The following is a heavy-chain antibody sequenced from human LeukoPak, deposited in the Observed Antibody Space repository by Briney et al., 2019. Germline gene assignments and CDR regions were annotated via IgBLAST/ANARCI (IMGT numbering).Heavy chain of an antibody. CDR3: GRDPSARVTIDF. D-gene: IGHD5-24*01. Sequence: GGSMRLSCAASGFTFSNYAMHWVRQAPGKGLEWVAIVTHDGRNQYYAESVKGRFTISRDSSKNTVSLQMNSLRAGDSALYYCGRDPSARVTIDFWGQGTLVTVSS. J-gene: IGHJ4*02. CDR2: VTHDGRNQ. V-gene: IGHV3-30*04. CDR1: GFTFSNYA.